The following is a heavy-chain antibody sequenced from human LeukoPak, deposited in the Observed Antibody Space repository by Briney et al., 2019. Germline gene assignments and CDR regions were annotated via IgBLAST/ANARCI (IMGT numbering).Heavy chain of an antibody. Sequence: GGSLRLSCAASGFTFSSYSMNWVRQAPGKGLEWVSSISSSSSYIYYADSVKGRFTISRDNAKNSLSLQMNSLRAEDTAVYYCARDKRTAYYDILTPLIWFDPWGQGTLVTVSS. CDR2: ISSSSSYI. CDR1: GFTFSSYS. CDR3: ARDKRTAYYDILTPLIWFDP. D-gene: IGHD3-9*01. J-gene: IGHJ5*02. V-gene: IGHV3-21*01.